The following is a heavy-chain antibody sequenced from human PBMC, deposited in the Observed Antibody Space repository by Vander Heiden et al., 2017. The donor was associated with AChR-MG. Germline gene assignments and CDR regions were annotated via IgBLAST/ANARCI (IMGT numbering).Heavy chain of an antibody. J-gene: IGHJ4*02. CDR3: TRDGWARGDYIVYYFDS. Sequence: QVRLVESGGDVVQPGRSLTLSCSASGFTFSNYALQWVLPATGKALEGVEVISKDGRNKYYADSLKGRFTISRDNSKNTLSLQMNSLTSEDTGVYYCTRDGWARGDYIVYYFDSWGQGTLITVSS. V-gene: IGHV3-30*03. CDR2: ISKDGRNK. D-gene: IGHD4-17*01. CDR1: GFTFSNYA.